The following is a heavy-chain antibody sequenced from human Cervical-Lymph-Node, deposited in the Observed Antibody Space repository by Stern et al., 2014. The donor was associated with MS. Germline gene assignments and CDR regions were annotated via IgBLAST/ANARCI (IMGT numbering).Heavy chain of an antibody. Sequence: QLQLQESGSGLVKPSQTLSLTCAVSGGSISSGGYSWSWIRQPPGKGLGWIGYIYHSGSTYYNPSLKSRVTISVDRSKNQFSLKLSSVTAADTAVYYCARSSTVTPNAFDIWGQGTMVTVSS. D-gene: IGHD4-17*01. CDR1: GGSISSGGYS. CDR3: ARSSTVTPNAFDI. J-gene: IGHJ3*02. CDR2: IYHSGST. V-gene: IGHV4-30-2*01.